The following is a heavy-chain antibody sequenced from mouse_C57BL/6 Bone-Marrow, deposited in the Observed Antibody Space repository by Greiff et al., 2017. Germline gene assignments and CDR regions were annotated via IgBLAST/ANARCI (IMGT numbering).Heavy chain of an antibody. CDR1: GFTFSSYA. V-gene: IGHV5-4*01. D-gene: IGHD1-1*01. J-gene: IGHJ2*01. Sequence: EVQRVESGGGLVKPGGSLKLSCAASGFTFSSYAMSWVRQTPEKRLEWVATISDGGSYTYYPDNVKGRFTISRDNAKNNLYLQMSHLKSEDTAMYYCARDQDYGSSYGGYFDYWGQGTTLTVSS. CDR2: ISDGGSYT. CDR3: ARDQDYGSSYGGYFDY.